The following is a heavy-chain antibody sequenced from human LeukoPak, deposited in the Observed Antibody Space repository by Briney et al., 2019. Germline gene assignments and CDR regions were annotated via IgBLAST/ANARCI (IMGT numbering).Heavy chain of an antibody. V-gene: IGHV4-4*09. Sequence: SETLTLTCTVSGVSISSYYWSWIRQPPGKGLEWIGYIFTSGSTNYNPSLRSRVTISLDASKTQYSLTLSSVTAADTAVYYCARHGSVHSPLNVWGKGTPVTVSS. D-gene: IGHD1-26*01. CDR1: GVSISSYY. CDR2: IFTSGST. J-gene: IGHJ6*04. CDR3: ARHGSVHSPLNV.